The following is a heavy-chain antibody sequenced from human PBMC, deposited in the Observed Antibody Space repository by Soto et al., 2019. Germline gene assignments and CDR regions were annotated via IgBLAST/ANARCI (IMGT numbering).Heavy chain of an antibody. J-gene: IGHJ4*02. Sequence: GGSLRLSCTASGFTFGDYAMSWFRQAPGKGLEWVGFIRSKAYGGTTEYAASVKGRFTISRDDSKSIAYLQMNSLKTEDTAVYYCTSRITMVRGVIKSESEYWGQGTLVTVSS. CDR2: IRSKAYGGTT. CDR3: TSRITMVRGVIKSESEY. V-gene: IGHV3-49*03. D-gene: IGHD3-10*01. CDR1: GFTFGDYA.